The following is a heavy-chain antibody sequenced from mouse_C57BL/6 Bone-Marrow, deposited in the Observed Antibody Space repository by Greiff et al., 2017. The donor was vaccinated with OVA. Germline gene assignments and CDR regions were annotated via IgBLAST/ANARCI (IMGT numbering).Heavy chain of an antibody. J-gene: IGHJ4*01. CDR1: GYSFTGYF. D-gene: IGHD2-3*01. CDR3: ARGVYDGYYGYAMDY. V-gene: IGHV1-20*01. CDR2: INPYNGDT. Sequence: EVQLQQSGPELVKPGASVKISCKASGYSFTGYFMNWVMQSHGKSLEWIGRINPYNGDTFYNQKFKGKATLTVDKSSSTAHMELRSLTSEDSAVYYCARGVYDGYYGYAMDYWGQGTSVTVSS.